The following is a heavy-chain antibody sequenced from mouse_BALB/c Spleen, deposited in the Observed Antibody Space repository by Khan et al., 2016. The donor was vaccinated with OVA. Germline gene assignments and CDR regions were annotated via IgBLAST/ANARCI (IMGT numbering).Heavy chain of an antibody. Sequence: EVELLESGPGLVKPSQSLSLTCTVTGYSITSDYAWNWIRQFPGNKLEWMGYISYSGNTKYNPSLKSRISITRDTSKNQFFLQLNYVTIEDTATYYCARGYGGDFDYWGKGTTLTVSS. D-gene: IGHD1-1*02. CDR2: ISYSGNT. CDR1: GYSITSDYA. J-gene: IGHJ2*01. V-gene: IGHV3-2*02. CDR3: ARGYGGDFDY.